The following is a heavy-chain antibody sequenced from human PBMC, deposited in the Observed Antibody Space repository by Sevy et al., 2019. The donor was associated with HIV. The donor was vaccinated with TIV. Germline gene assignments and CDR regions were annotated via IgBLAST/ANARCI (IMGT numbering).Heavy chain of an antibody. CDR3: ARLGRPKGYSSSSYYYYYMDV. J-gene: IGHJ6*03. D-gene: IGHD6-6*01. CDR1: GFTFSDYY. CDR2: ISSSGSTT. Sequence: GGSLRLSCAASGFTFSDYYMSWIRQAPGKGLEWVSYISSSGSTTHYADSVKGRFTISRDNAKKSLYLQMNSLRVEDTAVYYCARLGRPKGYSSSSYYYYYMDVWGKGTTVTVSS. V-gene: IGHV3-11*01.